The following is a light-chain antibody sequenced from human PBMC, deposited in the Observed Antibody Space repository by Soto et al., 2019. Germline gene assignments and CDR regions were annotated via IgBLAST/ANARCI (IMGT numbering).Light chain of an antibody. J-gene: IGLJ2*01. CDR1: NSNIGAGYD. V-gene: IGLV1-40*01. Sequence: QSVLTQPPSVSGAPGQRVTIACTGSNSNIGAGYDVHWYRHFPGAAPKLLLSGNSHRPSGVPDRFSGSKSGTSASLAITGLQAEYEADYYCHSYDSGLFGLIFGEGTKLTVL. CDR2: GNS. CDR3: HSYDSGLFGLI.